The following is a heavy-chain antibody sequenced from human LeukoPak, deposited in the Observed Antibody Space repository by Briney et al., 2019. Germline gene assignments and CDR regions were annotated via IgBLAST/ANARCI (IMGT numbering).Heavy chain of an antibody. V-gene: IGHV4-59*12. CDR3: ARRRDGYNLEGFDY. CDR2: IYYSGST. Sequence: SETLSLTCTVSGGSISSYYWSWIRQPPGKGLEWIGYIYYSGSTNYNPSLKSRVTISVDTSKNQFSLKLSSVTAADTAVYYCARRRDGYNLEGFDYWGQGTLVTVSS. D-gene: IGHD5-24*01. J-gene: IGHJ4*02. CDR1: GGSISSYY.